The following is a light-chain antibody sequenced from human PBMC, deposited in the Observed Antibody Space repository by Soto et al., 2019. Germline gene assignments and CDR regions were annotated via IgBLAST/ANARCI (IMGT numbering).Light chain of an antibody. V-gene: IGKV2-28*01. Sequence: DLVMTQSPLSLPVTPGEPASISCRSSQSLLNSNGYNYLDWYVQKPGQSPQLLIYLGSNRASGVPDRFSASGSGTDFTLKIIRMEPEDVGVYYCMQALQYPRTFGQGTKVEIK. CDR2: LGS. J-gene: IGKJ1*01. CDR1: QSLLNSNGYNY. CDR3: MQALQYPRT.